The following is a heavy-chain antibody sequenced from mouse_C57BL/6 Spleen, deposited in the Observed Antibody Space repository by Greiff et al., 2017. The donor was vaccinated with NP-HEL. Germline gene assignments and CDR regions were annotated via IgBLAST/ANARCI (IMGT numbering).Heavy chain of an antibody. V-gene: IGHV1-7*01. J-gene: IGHJ4*01. Sequence: VQLQQSGAELAKPGASVKLSCKASGYTFTSYWMHWVKQRPGQGLEWIGYINPSSGYTKYNQKFKYKATLTADKSSSTAYMQLSSLTYEDSAVYYCARREYDYDGYAMDYWGQGTSVTVSS. CDR1: GYTFTSYW. D-gene: IGHD2-4*01. CDR2: INPSSGYT. CDR3: ARREYDYDGYAMDY.